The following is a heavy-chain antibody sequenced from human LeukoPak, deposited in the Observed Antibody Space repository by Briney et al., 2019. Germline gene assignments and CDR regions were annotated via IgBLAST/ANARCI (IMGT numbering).Heavy chain of an antibody. CDR3: AKARAHPYYFDY. CDR1: GFTFSDYY. J-gene: IGHJ4*02. Sequence: GSLRLSCAASGFTFSDYYMSWIRQAPGKGLEWVSYISSSGSTIYYADSVKGRFTISRDNAKNSLYLQMNSLRAEDTALYYCAKARAHPYYFDYWGQGTLVTVSS. V-gene: IGHV3-11*01. CDR2: ISSSGSTI.